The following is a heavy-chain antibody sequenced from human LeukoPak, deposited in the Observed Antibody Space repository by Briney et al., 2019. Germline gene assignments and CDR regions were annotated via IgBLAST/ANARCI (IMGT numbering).Heavy chain of an antibody. V-gene: IGHV4-34*01. D-gene: IGHD4-11*01. J-gene: IGHJ3*02. CDR1: GGTFSGYY. CDR2: SNDSGGT. Sequence: SETLSLTCAVYGGTFSGYYWSWIRQPPGKRLEWVGESNDSGGTNYNPSLKSRVTISADKSKNQFSLKLSSVTAADTAVYYCARVHGVTTSDAFDIWGQGTMVTVSS. CDR3: ARVHGVTTSDAFDI.